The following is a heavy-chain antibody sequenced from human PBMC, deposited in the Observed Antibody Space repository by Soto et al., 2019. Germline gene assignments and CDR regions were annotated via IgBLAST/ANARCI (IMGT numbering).Heavy chain of an antibody. CDR1: GHSFTTHW. V-gene: IGHV5-10-1*01. J-gene: IGHJ6*02. Sequence: RGESLKISCPACGHSFTTHWITWVRQTPGKGLEWMGRIDPSNSYINYKPSLQHHVTISSARSISTSYLQWIRLEASDNAVYLWARRLSGPKEEYKAYYFYCLEVWGQGTKVTVSS. CDR2: IDPSNSYI. D-gene: IGHD1-1*01. CDR3: ARRLSGPKEEYKAYYFYCLEV.